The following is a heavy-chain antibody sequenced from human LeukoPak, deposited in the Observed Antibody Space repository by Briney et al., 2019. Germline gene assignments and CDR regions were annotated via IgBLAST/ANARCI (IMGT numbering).Heavy chain of an antibody. CDR1: GFTFSSYA. D-gene: IGHD6-19*01. Sequence: GGSLRLSCAASGFTFSSYAMSWVRQAPGKGLEWVSDISGSEHSTYYADSEKGRFTISREISKNTVYVKIHRESGEDAAVYYCAKNSSGWTIFDYWGQGTLVTVSS. CDR2: ISGSEHST. CDR3: AKNSSGWTIFDY. J-gene: IGHJ4*02. V-gene: IGHV3-23*01.